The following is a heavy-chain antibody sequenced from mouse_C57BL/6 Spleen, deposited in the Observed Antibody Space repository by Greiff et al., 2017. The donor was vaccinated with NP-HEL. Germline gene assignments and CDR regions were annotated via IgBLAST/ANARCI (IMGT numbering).Heavy chain of an antibody. D-gene: IGHD2-1*01. CDR2: IYPGDGDT. CDR3: ARGAHGNYLTFYFDY. J-gene: IGHJ2*01. V-gene: IGHV1-80*01. CDR1: GYAFSSYW. Sequence: QVQLQQSGAELVKPGASVKISCKASGYAFSSYWMNWVKQRPGKGLEWIGQIYPGDGDTNYNGKFKGKATLTADKSSSTAYMQLSSLTSEDSAVYFCARGAHGNYLTFYFDYWGQGTTLTVSS.